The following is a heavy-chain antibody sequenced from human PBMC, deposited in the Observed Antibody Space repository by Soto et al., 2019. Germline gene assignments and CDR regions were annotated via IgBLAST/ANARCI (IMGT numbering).Heavy chain of an antibody. CDR1: GGSFSGYY. Sequence: QVQLQQWGAGLLKPSETLSLTCAVYGGSFSGYYWSWIRQPPGKGLEWIGEINHSGSTNYNQSLNSRVTISVDTSKNQFSLKLSSVTAADTAVYYGARGITGQWLVPRWFDPWGQGTLVTVSS. CDR3: ARGITGQWLVPRWFDP. D-gene: IGHD6-19*01. J-gene: IGHJ5*02. CDR2: INHSGST. V-gene: IGHV4-34*01.